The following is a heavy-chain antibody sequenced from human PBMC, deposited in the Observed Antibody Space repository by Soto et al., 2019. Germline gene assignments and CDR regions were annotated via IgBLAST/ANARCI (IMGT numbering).Heavy chain of an antibody. D-gene: IGHD3-16*01. CDR2: IFSNDEK. CDR3: ARIGAMSTWDGMDV. CDR1: GFSLGNARMG. Sequence: QVTLKESGPVLVKPTETLTLTCTVSGFSLGNARMGVNWIRQPPGKALEWLAHIFSNDEKSYSTSLNNRLTISRDTSKGQVVFTMTNVDPVDTATYYCARIGAMSTWDGMDVWGQGTTVTVSS. V-gene: IGHV2-26*01. J-gene: IGHJ6*02.